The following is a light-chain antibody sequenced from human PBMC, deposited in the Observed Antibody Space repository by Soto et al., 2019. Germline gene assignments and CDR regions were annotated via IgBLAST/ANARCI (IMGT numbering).Light chain of an antibody. Sequence: DIQMTQSPSSLAASVGDRVTISCRASQGIANHLAWYQQKPGKAPKLLIYAASTLQSGVSSRFTGGGSGTDFSLTISSLQPEDVATYFCQNYNWPPFTFGPGTKVEIK. CDR3: QNYNWPPFT. CDR1: QGIANH. CDR2: AAS. J-gene: IGKJ3*01. V-gene: IGKV1-27*01.